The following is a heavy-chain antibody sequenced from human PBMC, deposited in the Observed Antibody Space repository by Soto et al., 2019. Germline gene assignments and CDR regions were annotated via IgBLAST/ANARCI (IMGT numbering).Heavy chain of an antibody. V-gene: IGHV3-23*01. J-gene: IGHJ3*02. CDR2: ISDAAGST. CDR1: GFTFSTCA. Sequence: HPGGSLRLSCVASGFTFSTCAMSWVRQAPGKGLEWVSSISDAAGSTFYADSVQGRFTISRDNSVNTLFLHMSSLRGEDTALYSCVKGRGVRVLDAFDIWGKGTMVTVSS. D-gene: IGHD2-8*01. CDR3: VKGRGVRVLDAFDI.